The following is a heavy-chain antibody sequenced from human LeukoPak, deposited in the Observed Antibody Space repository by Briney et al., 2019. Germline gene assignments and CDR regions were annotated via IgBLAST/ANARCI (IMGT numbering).Heavy chain of an antibody. J-gene: IGHJ4*02. Sequence: GGSLRLSCAASGFSFSDYYMSWMRQAPGKGLEWLSYISTSSRIIYYTDSVKGRFTISRDNAKNSLYLQMNSLRAEDTAVYYCVRDGRYCGGDCYLDYWGQGTLVTVSS. CDR1: GFSFSDYY. V-gene: IGHV3-11*04. D-gene: IGHD2-21*01. CDR3: VRDGRYCGGDCYLDY. CDR2: ISTSSRII.